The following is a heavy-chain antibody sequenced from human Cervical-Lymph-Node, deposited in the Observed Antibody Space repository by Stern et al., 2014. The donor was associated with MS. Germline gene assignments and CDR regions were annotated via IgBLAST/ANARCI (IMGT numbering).Heavy chain of an antibody. Sequence: EVQLVESGGGLVQPGRSLRLSCAASGFAFDDYAMHWVRQAPGKGLEWVSGISWNTNSIAYVDSVKGRFTISRDTAKNSLFLQMNSLRLEDTALYYCARTAIFGENWYFDLWGRGTLVTVSS. CDR1: GFAFDDYA. CDR3: ARTAIFGENWYFDL. CDR2: ISWNTNSI. J-gene: IGHJ2*01. D-gene: IGHD3-3*01. V-gene: IGHV3-9*01.